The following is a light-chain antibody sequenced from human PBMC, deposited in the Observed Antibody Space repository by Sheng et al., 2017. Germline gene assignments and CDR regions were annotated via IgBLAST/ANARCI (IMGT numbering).Light chain of an antibody. Sequence: AIRMTQSPSSLSASTGDRVTITCRASQGISSYLAWYQQKPGKAPKLLIYAASTLQSGVPSRISGSGSGPDFNLTISSLQPEDFATYYCQQANSFPPGGTFGQGTKVEIK. J-gene: IGKJ1*01. CDR3: QQANSFPPGGT. CDR1: QGISSY. V-gene: IGKV1-8*01. CDR2: AAS.